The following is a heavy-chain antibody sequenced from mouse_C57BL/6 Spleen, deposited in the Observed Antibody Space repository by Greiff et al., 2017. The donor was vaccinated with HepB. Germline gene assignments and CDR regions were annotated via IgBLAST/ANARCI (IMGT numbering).Heavy chain of an antibody. V-gene: IGHV10-3*01. CDR3: VRETPNYYGSSYGYFDY. D-gene: IGHD1-1*01. Sequence: EVQLVESGGGLVQPKGSLKLSCAASGFTFNTYAMHWVRQAPGKGLEWVARIRSKSSNYATYYADSVKDRFTISRDDSQSMLYLQMNNLKTEDTAMYYCVRETPNYYGSSYGYFDYWGQGTTLTVSS. J-gene: IGHJ2*01. CDR1: GFTFNTYA. CDR2: IRSKSSNYAT.